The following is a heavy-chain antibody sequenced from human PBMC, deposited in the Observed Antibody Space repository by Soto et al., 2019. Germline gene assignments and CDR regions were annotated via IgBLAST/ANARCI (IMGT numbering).Heavy chain of an antibody. CDR1: GFTFSSYA. V-gene: IGHV3-30*14. J-gene: IGHJ4*02. CDR3: VRVESRYSSGWRNRHFDH. CDR2: TSYDGSNK. Sequence: QVQLVESGGGVVQPGRSLRLSCAASGFTFSSYAMHWVRQAPGKGLEWVEVTSYDGSNKYYADSVKGRCTISRDNSKTQYLEMNSLIAEVTAGYYCVRVESRYSSGWRNRHFDHWEQATPVSVAS. D-gene: IGHD6-19*01.